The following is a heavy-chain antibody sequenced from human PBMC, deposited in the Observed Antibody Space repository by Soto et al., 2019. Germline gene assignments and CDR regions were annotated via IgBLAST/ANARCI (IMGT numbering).Heavy chain of an antibody. D-gene: IGHD2-2*01. CDR1: GFTFSSYA. Sequence: PGGSLRLSCAASGFTFSSYAMSWVRQAPGKGLEWVSAISGSGGSTYYADSVKGRFTISRDNSKNTLYLQMNSLRAEDTAVYYCAKPAVVVPVAILGWFDPRGQGTLVTVSS. V-gene: IGHV3-23*01. CDR2: ISGSGGST. J-gene: IGHJ5*02. CDR3: AKPAVVVPVAILGWFDP.